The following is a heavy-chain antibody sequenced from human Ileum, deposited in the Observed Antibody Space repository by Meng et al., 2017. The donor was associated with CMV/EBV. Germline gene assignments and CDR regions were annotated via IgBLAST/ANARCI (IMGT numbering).Heavy chain of an antibody. Sequence: GQLQQSGPALVNPSQTLSLTCTCFGAPITNDDYHWRWIRQPPGKGLEWIGYIYYNGITYYNPSLKSRIAIIVDTSKSQFSLIVSSVTAADTAVYYCAKYSGPSRWFDPWGQGTLVTVSS. CDR1: GAPITNDDYH. V-gene: IGHV4-30-4*01. CDR3: AKYSGPSRWFDP. D-gene: IGHD5-12*01. J-gene: IGHJ5*02. CDR2: IYYNGIT.